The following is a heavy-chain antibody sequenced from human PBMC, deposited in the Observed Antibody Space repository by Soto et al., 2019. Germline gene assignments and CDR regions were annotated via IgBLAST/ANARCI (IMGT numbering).Heavy chain of an antibody. D-gene: IGHD4-4*01. CDR3: ARGPPRVTLLGMDV. CDR1: GFTFSSYA. V-gene: IGHV3-30-3*01. Sequence: GGSLRLSCAASGFTFSSYAMHWVRQAPGKGLEWVAVISYDGSNKYYADSVKGRFTISRDNSKNTLYLQMNSLRAEDTAVYYCARGPPRVTLLGMDVWGQGTTVTVSS. CDR2: ISYDGSNK. J-gene: IGHJ6*02.